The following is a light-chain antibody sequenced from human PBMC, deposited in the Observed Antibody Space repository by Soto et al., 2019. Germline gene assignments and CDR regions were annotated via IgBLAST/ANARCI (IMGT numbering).Light chain of an antibody. Sequence: QSVLTQPPSASATPGQTVTISCSGRYSNIGSNFVSWYQRLPGTAPKLLIYSIHQRPSGGPDRFSGSKSGTSASLTISGLQSEDEADYFCSSWDDSLDGPVFGGGTKLTVL. V-gene: IGLV1-44*01. CDR3: SSWDDSLDGPV. CDR1: YSNIGSNF. J-gene: IGLJ3*02. CDR2: SIH.